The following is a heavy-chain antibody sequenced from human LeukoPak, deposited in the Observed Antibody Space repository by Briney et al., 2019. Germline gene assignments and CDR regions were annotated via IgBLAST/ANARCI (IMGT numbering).Heavy chain of an antibody. J-gene: IGHJ6*02. CDR1: GYTFTSYG. Sequence: ASVKVSCKASGYTFTSYGISWVRQAPGQGLEWMGWISAYNGNTNYAQKLQGRVTMTTDTSTSTAYMELRSLRSDDTAVYYCARGFWSGYHYHYYGMDVWGQGTTVTVSS. V-gene: IGHV1-18*01. CDR3: ARGFWSGYHYHYYGMDV. D-gene: IGHD3-3*01. CDR2: ISAYNGNT.